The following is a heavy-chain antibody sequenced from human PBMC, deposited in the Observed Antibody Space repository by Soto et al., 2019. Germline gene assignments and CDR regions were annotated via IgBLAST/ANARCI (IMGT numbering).Heavy chain of an antibody. CDR2: IIPIFGTA. Sequence: VASVKVSCKASGGTFSSYAISWVRQAPGQGLEWMGGIIPIFGTANYAQKFQGRVTITADESTSTAYMELSSLRSEDTAVYYCASRSDIVVVVAAIQGAFDIWGQGTMVTVSS. CDR1: GGTFSSYA. J-gene: IGHJ3*02. D-gene: IGHD2-15*01. CDR3: ASRSDIVVVVAAIQGAFDI. V-gene: IGHV1-69*13.